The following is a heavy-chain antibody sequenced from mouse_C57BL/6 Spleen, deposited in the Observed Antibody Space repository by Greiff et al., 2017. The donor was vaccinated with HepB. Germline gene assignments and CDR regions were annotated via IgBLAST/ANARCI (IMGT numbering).Heavy chain of an antibody. D-gene: IGHD1-1*01. Sequence: QVQLKQPGAELVKPGASVKLSCKASGYTFTSYWMQWVKQRPGQGLEWIGEIDPSDSYTNYNQKFKGKATLTVDTSSSTAYMQLSSLTSEDSAVYYCARSTTVGYFDVWGTGTTVTVSS. V-gene: IGHV1-50*01. CDR2: IDPSDSYT. J-gene: IGHJ1*03. CDR3: ARSTTVGYFDV. CDR1: GYTFTSYW.